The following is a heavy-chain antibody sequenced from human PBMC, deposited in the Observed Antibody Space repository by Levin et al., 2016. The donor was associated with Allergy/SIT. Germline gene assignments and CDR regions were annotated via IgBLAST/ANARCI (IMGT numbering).Heavy chain of an antibody. V-gene: IGHV4-30-2*06. D-gene: IGHD6-6*01. CDR2: IYYSGST. J-gene: IGHJ6*02. Sequence: SETLSLTCTVSGGSISSGSYSWSWIRQSPGKGLEWMGYIYYSGSTYYNPSLNSRVTMSVDRSKNQFSLILSSVTAADTAVYYCARDPFQPSLAARMGMDVWGQGTTVTVSS. CDR3: ARDPFQPSLAARMGMDV. CDR1: GGSISSGSYS.